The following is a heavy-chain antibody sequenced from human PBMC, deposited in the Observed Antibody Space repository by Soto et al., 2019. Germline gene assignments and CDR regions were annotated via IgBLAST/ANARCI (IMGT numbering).Heavy chain of an antibody. V-gene: IGHV3-7*01. Sequence: GGSLRLSCVASGFSFSSYWMSWVRQAPGKGLEWVANIKQTGDEKFYVDSVKGRFTISRDNAKNSLYLEMNSLEAEDTAVYYCAREKWLQFYFYYGLDVWGRGTTVTVSS. J-gene: IGHJ6*02. CDR1: GFSFSSYW. CDR3: AREKWLQFYFYYGLDV. D-gene: IGHD4-4*01. CDR2: IKQTGDEK.